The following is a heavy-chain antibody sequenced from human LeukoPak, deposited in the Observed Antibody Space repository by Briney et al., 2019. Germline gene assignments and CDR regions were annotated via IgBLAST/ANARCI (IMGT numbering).Heavy chain of an antibody. J-gene: IGHJ4*02. CDR2: INAGNGNT. D-gene: IGHD2-2*01. CDR3: ARDGGPYCSSTSCYVAREFDY. CDR1: GYTFTSYA. V-gene: IGHV1-3*01. Sequence: ASVKVSCKASGYTFTSYAMHWVRQAPGQRLEWMGWINAGNGNTKYSQKFQGRVTITRETSASTAYMELSGLRSEDTAVYYCARDGGPYCSSTSCYVAREFDYWGQGTLVTVSS.